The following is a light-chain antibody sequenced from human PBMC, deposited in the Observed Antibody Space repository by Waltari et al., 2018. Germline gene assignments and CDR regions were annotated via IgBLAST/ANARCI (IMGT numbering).Light chain of an antibody. V-gene: IGLV3-25*02. CDR1: ALPKKY. CDR2: QGS. CDR3: QSADSSGNTYV. J-gene: IGLJ1*01. Sequence: SYELTQPPSVSVSPGQTARITCSGDALPKKYAYWYQQKPGQAPVLVIYQGSERPSGIPARFSGSSSGTTVTLTISGVQAKDEADYYCQSADSSGNTYVFGIGTKVTVL.